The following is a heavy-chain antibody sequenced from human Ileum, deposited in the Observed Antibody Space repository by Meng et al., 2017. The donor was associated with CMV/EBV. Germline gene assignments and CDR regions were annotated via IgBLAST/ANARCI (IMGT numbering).Heavy chain of an antibody. D-gene: IGHD4-17*01. CDR3: VRGNYGFDY. V-gene: IGHV3-11*01. Sequence: RLSCAASGFTFGAYYMAWVRQAPGKGLEWVSYITGSGNTIYYADSVKGRFTISRDNAKSSLYLEINSLRAEDTAVYYCVRGNYGFDYWGQGTLVTVS. CDR1: GFTFGAYY. J-gene: IGHJ4*02. CDR2: ITGSGNTI.